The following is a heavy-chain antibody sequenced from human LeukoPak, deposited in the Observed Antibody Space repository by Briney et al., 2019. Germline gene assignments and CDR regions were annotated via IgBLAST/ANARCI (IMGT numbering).Heavy chain of an antibody. V-gene: IGHV3-23*01. CDR3: AKGASSSGWRYGAYFQH. J-gene: IGHJ1*01. CDR2: ISGSGGST. D-gene: IGHD6-19*01. CDR1: GFTFSSYA. Sequence: GGSLRLSCAASGFTFSSYAMSWVRQAPGKGLEWVSAISGSGGSTYYADSAKGRFTISRDNSKNTLYLQMNSLRAEDTAVYYCAKGASSSGWRYGAYFQHWGQGTLVTVSS.